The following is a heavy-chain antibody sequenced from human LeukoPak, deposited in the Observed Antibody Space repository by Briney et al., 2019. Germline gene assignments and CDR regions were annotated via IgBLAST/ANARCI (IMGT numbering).Heavy chain of an antibody. CDR3: TTLPDYDILTGYSDY. Sequence: GGSLRLSCAASGFTFSNAWMSWVRQAPGKGLEWVGRIKSKTDGGTTDYAAPVKDRFTISRDDSKNTLYLQMNSLKTEDTAVYYCTTLPDYDILTGYSDYWGQGTLVTVSS. CDR1: GFTFSNAW. V-gene: IGHV3-15*01. CDR2: IKSKTDGGTT. J-gene: IGHJ4*02. D-gene: IGHD3-9*01.